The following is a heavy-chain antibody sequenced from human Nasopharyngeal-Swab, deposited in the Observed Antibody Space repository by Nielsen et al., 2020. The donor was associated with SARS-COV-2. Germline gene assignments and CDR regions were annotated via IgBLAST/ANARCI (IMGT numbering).Heavy chain of an antibody. CDR3: ARAPGGDYYDSSGTFDY. Sequence: GESLKISCKGSGYSFTSYWISWVRQMPGKGLEWMGRIDPSDSYTNYSPSFQGHVTISADKSISTAYLQWSSLKASDTAMYYCARAPGGDYYDSSGTFDYWGQGTLVTVSS. J-gene: IGHJ4*02. V-gene: IGHV5-10-1*01. CDR1: GYSFTSYW. D-gene: IGHD3-22*01. CDR2: IDPSDSYT.